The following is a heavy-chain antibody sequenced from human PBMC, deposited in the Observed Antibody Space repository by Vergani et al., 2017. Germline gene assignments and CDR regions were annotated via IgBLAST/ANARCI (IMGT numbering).Heavy chain of an antibody. V-gene: IGHV4-34*01. J-gene: IGHJ4*02. CDR3: ARGLWVRYSYACGY. Sequence: QVQLQQWGAGLLKTSETLSLTCAVYGGSFSGYYWSWIRQPPGKGLEWIGEINHSGSTNYNPSLKSRVTISVDTSKNQFSLKLSSVTAADTAVYYCARGLWVRYSYACGYWGQGTLVTVSS. CDR1: GGSFSGYY. CDR2: INHSGST. D-gene: IGHD5-18*01.